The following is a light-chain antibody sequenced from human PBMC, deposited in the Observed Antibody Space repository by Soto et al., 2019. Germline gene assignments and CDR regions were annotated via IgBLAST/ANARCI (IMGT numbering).Light chain of an antibody. CDR2: AAS. CDR3: QKYDSVLLI. J-gene: IGKJ4*01. CDR1: QSVSGSY. Sequence: EIVLTQSPGTLSLSPGERATLSCRTSQSVSGSYITWYQQKPGQPPRLLIYAASNRATGIPDRFSGSGSGTDFTLTISSLQPEDVATYYCQKYDSVLLIFGGGTKVEVK. V-gene: IGKV3-20*01.